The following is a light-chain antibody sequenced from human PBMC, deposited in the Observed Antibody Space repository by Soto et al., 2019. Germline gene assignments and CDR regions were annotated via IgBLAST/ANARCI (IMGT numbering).Light chain of an antibody. CDR3: QHHTYWPS. CDR2: SAS. V-gene: IGKV3-15*01. Sequence: IVMTQSPATLSVSPGERATLSCRASQSVATNLAWYQQKPGQAPRLLIHSASTRATGVPARFSGSGSGTEFILTISSLQSEDFAVYYCQHHTYWPSFGQGTNLEIK. CDR1: QSVATN. J-gene: IGKJ2*01.